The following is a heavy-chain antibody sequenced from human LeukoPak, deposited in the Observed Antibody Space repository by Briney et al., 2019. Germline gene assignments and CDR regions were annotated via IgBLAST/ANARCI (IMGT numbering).Heavy chain of an antibody. V-gene: IGHV4-59*12. CDR3: ARGMIVVVTNYLAPYFDL. J-gene: IGHJ2*01. CDR2: IYYSGST. Sequence: SETLSLTCTVSGGSISSFYWSWIRQPPGKGLEWIGYIYYSGSTNYNPSLKSRVTISVDTSKNQFSLKLSSVTAADTAVYYCARGMIVVVTNYLAPYFDLWGRGTLVTVSS. CDR1: GGSISSFY. D-gene: IGHD3-22*01.